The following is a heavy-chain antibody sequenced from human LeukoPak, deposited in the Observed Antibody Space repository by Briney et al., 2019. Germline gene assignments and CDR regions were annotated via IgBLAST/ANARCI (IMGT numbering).Heavy chain of an antibody. D-gene: IGHD2-21*02. CDR3: ARLVTARNNWFDP. CDR1: GGSISSSSYY. Sequence: SETLSLTCTVSGGSISSSSYYWGWIRQPPGKGLEWIGSIYYSGSTYYNPSLKSRVTISVDTSKNQFSLKLSSVTAADTAVYYCARLVTARNNWFDPWGQGTLVTVSS. J-gene: IGHJ5*02. CDR2: IYYSGST. V-gene: IGHV4-39*07.